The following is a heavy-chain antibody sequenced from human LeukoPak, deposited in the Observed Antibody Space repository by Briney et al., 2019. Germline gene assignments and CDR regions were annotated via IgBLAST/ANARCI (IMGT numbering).Heavy chain of an antibody. D-gene: IGHD5-12*01. J-gene: IGHJ4*02. CDR2: INHSGNT. CDR1: GGSFSGYY. Sequence: SETLSLTCAVYGGSFSGYYWTWIRQSQGKGLEWIGEINHSGNTNYNPSLKSRVTISVDTSKKQFSLTVRSVTAADTAVYYCARGGGQWLRLYYFDYWGQGALVTVSS. CDR3: ARGGGQWLRLYYFDY. V-gene: IGHV4-34*01.